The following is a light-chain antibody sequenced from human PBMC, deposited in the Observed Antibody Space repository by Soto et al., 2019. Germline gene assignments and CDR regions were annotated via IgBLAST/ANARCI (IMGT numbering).Light chain of an antibody. Sequence: QSVLTQPASVSGAPGQSITISCTGTSYVSWYQQHPGKAPKLMIYEVGNRPSGVSIRFSGSNSGNTASLTISGLQADDEADYYRSSYDHRSTYVFGTGTKVTVL. CDR2: EVG. CDR3: SSYDHRSTYV. CDR1: SY. V-gene: IGLV2-14*01. J-gene: IGLJ1*01.